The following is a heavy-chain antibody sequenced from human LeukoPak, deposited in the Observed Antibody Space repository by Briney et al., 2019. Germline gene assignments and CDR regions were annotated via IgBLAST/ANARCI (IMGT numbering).Heavy chain of an antibody. J-gene: IGHJ2*01. D-gene: IGHD6-13*01. CDR3: ARIPAAGSSRLWCFDL. CDR1: GCSFSSYY. V-gene: IGHV4-59*01. Sequence: SETLSLTCTVSGCSFSSYYWSWVRQPPGKGLEWIGDIYYSWSTTYYPLLKSRVTISVDTAKNQSSLKLSSVTGADTAVYYCARIPAAGSSRLWCFDLWGRGTLVTVSS. CDR2: IYYSWST.